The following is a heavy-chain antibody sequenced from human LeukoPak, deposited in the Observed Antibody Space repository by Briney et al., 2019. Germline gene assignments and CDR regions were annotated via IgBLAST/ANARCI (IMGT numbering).Heavy chain of an antibody. CDR2: IYTSGST. V-gene: IGHV4-4*07. D-gene: IGHD3-10*01. Sequence: SETLSLTCTVSGGSISSYYWSWIRQPAGKGLEWIGRIYTSGSTNYNPSLKSRVTMSVDTSKNQFSLKLSSVTAADTAVYYRAGTYGSGKNFDYWGQGTLVTVSS. J-gene: IGHJ4*02. CDR1: GGSISSYY. CDR3: AGTYGSGKNFDY.